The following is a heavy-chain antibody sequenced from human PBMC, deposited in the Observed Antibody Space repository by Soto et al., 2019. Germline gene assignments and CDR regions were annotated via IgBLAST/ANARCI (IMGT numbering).Heavy chain of an antibody. D-gene: IGHD2-15*01. CDR3: AREGCSGGSCYSAFDI. J-gene: IGHJ3*02. CDR1: GGSISSGGDY. Sequence: PSETLSLTCTVSGGSISSGGDYWSWIRQHPGKGLEWIGYIYYSGSTYYNPSLKSRVTISVDTSKNQFSLKLSSVTAADTAVYYCAREGCSGGSCYSAFDIWGQGTMVTVSS. V-gene: IGHV4-31*03. CDR2: IYYSGST.